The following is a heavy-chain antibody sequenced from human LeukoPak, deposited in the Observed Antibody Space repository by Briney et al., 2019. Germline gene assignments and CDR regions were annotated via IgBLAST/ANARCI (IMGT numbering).Heavy chain of an antibody. CDR1: GGSISSSSYY. CDR3: ARGTNVGLYFDY. D-gene: IGHD1-26*01. CDR2: IYYSGST. V-gene: IGHV4-39*07. Sequence: SETLSLTCTVSGGSISSSSYYWGWIRQPPGKGLEWIGSIYYSGSTNCNPSLKSRVTISVDTSKNQFSLNLSSVTAADTAVYYCARGTNVGLYFDYWGQGTLVTVSS. J-gene: IGHJ4*02.